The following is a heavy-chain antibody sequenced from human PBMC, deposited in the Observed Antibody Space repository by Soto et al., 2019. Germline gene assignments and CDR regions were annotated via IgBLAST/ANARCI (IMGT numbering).Heavy chain of an antibody. CDR3: ARASIEYYYYGMDV. Sequence: GASVKVSCKASGYTFTGYYMHWVRQAPGQGLEWMGWINPNSGGTNYAQKFQGWVTMTRDTSISTAYMELSRLRSDDTAVYYCARASIEYYYYGMDVWGQGTTVTAP. V-gene: IGHV1-2*04. CDR1: GYTFTGYY. J-gene: IGHJ6*02. CDR2: INPNSGGT.